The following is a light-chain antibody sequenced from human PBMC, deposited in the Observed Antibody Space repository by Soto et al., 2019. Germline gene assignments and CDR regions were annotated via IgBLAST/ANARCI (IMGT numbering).Light chain of an antibody. CDR2: EVS. CDR1: SSDVGGYNY. CDR3: SSYTSSSNLDV. Sequence: QYALTHPASVCWSPGHSITISCTGTSSDVGGYNYVSWYQQHPGKAPKLMIYEVSNRPSGVSNRFSGSKSGNTASLTISGLQAEDEADYYCSSYTSSSNLDVFGTGTKVTVL. J-gene: IGLJ1*01. V-gene: IGLV2-14*01.